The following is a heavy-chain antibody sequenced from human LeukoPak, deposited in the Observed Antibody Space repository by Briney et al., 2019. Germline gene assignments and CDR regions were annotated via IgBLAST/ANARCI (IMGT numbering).Heavy chain of an antibody. CDR1: GGSISSYY. D-gene: IGHD5-24*01. CDR3: ARQGRDGYNFLNWFDP. Sequence: SETLSLTCTVSGGSISSYYWSWIRQPPGKGLEWIGYIYYSGSTNYNPSLKSRVTISVDTSKNQFSLKLSSVTAADTAVYYCARQGRDGYNFLNWFDPWGQGTLVTVSS. V-gene: IGHV4-59*08. J-gene: IGHJ5*02. CDR2: IYYSGST.